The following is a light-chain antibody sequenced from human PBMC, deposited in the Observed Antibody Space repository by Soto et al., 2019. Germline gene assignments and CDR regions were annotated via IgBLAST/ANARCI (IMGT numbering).Light chain of an antibody. J-gene: IGLJ2*01. CDR1: SSDVGGYKY. V-gene: IGLV2-14*01. CDR2: EVS. Sequence: QSALTQPASVSGSPGQSITISCTGTSSDVGGYKYVSWYQQYPGKAPKLIIYEVSNRPSGVANRFSGSKSGNTASLTISGLQAEDEADYYCSSYTSSSTLDIFGGGTKVTVL. CDR3: SSYTSSSTLDI.